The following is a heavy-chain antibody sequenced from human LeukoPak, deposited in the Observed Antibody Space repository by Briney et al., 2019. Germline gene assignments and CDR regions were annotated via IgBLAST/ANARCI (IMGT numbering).Heavy chain of an antibody. CDR1: GFTFNFYG. D-gene: IGHD2-2*01. CDR3: ARDQRVVVVPAAITLWYYYYMDV. J-gene: IGHJ6*03. V-gene: IGHV3-33*01. CDR2: IWYDGTNK. Sequence: GGSLRLSCAASGFTFNFYGMHWVRQAPGKGLEWVAVIWYDGTNKYYADSVKGRFTISRDNSKNTLYLQMNSLRAEDTAVYYCARDQRVVVVPAAITLWYYYYMDVWGKGTTVTVSS.